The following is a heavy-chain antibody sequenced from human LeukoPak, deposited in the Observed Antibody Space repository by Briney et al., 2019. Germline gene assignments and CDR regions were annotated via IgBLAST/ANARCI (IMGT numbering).Heavy chain of an antibody. J-gene: IGHJ6*02. D-gene: IGHD2-15*01. Sequence: PSETLSLTCAVYGGSFSGYYWSWISQPPGKGLEWIGEINHRGSTNYNPSLKSRVTISVDTSKNQLSLKLSSVTAADTAVYYCARAYCSGGSCYPPGYYGMDVWGQGTTVTVSS. CDR3: ARAYCSGGSCYPPGYYGMDV. CDR2: INHRGST. V-gene: IGHV4-34*01. CDR1: GGSFSGYY.